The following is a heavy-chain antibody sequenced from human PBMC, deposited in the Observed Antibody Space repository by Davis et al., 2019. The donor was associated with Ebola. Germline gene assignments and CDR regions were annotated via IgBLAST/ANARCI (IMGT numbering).Heavy chain of an antibody. Sequence: GESLKISCAASGFTFSSYGMHWVRQAPGKGLEWVAVISYDGSNKYYADSVKGRFTISRDNSKNTLYLQMNSLRAEDTAVYYCSSGWTDYWGQGTLVTVSS. CDR3: SSGWTDY. CDR1: GFTFSSYG. J-gene: IGHJ4*02. V-gene: IGHV3-30*03. D-gene: IGHD6-19*01. CDR2: ISYDGSNK.